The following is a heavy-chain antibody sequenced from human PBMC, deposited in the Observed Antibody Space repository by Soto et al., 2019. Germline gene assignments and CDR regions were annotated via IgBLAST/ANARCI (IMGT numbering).Heavy chain of an antibody. CDR2: SYCSGST. V-gene: IGHV4-59*08. D-gene: IGHD1-1*01. CDR3: ARRQNWNNLFDT. CDR1: GGSITNNY. Sequence: SETLSLTCTVSGGSITNNYWSWIRQSPGKGLEWIGCSYCSGSTSYNPSLRSRVTISIDTSKTQFSLRLRSVTAADTAVYYCARRQNWNNLFDTWGQGXLVTVSS. J-gene: IGHJ5*02.